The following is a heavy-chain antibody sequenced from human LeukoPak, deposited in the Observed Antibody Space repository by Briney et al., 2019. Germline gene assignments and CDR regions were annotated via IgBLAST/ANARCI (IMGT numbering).Heavy chain of an antibody. CDR1: GGSISSGDYY. J-gene: IGHJ4*02. CDR2: IYYSGST. V-gene: IGHV4-30-4*01. CDR3: ARNNYGDSHFDY. D-gene: IGHD4-17*01. Sequence: SETLSLTCTVSGGSISSGDYYWSWIRQPPGKGLEWIGYIYYSGSTYYNPSLKSRFTISVDTSKNQFSLKLSSVTAADTAVYYCARNNYGDSHFDYWGQGTLVTVSS.